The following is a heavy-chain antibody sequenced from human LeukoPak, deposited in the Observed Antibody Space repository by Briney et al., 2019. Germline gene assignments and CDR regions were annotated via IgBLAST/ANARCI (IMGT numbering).Heavy chain of an antibody. V-gene: IGHV4-34*01. D-gene: IGHD3-22*01. CDR3: ARLYYYDSSGYYFDY. J-gene: IGHJ4*02. CDR2: INHSGST. Sequence: PSETLSLTCAVYGGSFSGYYWSWIRQPPGKGLEWIGEINHSGSTNYNPSLKSRVTISVDTFKTQFSMKLSSLTAADTALYYCARLYYYDSSGYYFDYWGQGTLVTVSS. CDR1: GGSFSGYY.